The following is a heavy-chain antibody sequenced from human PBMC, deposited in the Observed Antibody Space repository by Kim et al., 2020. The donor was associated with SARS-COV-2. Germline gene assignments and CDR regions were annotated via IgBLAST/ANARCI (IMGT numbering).Heavy chain of an antibody. D-gene: IGHD6-13*01. J-gene: IGHJ4*02. V-gene: IGHV3-7*01. CDR3: TRGGYTSSWFWNY. Sequence: SVDAVKGRFTIIRDDARNSLYLQMNSLGVEDTAVYYCTRGGYTSSWFWNYWGQGTLVTVSS.